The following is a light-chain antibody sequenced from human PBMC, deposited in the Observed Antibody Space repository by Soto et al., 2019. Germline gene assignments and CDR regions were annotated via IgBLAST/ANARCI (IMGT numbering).Light chain of an antibody. CDR1: QSLSRW. CDR2: DAS. V-gene: IGKV1-5*01. Sequence: DIQMTQSPSTLSASVGDRVTITCRASQSLSRWLVWYQQKAGQAPKLLIYDASNLESGVPSRFSGRGSGTEFTLTISSLQPDDFATYYCQHYNSHSRTFGQGTKVEFK. CDR3: QHYNSHSRT. J-gene: IGKJ1*01.